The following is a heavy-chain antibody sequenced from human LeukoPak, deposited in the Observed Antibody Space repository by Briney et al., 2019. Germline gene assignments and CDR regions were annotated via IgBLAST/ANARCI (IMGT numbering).Heavy chain of an antibody. CDR1: RITFSSYA. CDR2: ISGGGIT. J-gene: IGHJ4*02. CDR3: ASHASGNSFWDN. V-gene: IGHV3-23*01. D-gene: IGHD4-23*01. Sequence: GGSLRLSCGAPRITFSSYAMSWVRQAPGKGLEWVSAISGGGITYYADSVKGRFTISRDNFKNTLSLQMNSLRVEDTAVYYCASHASGNSFWDNWGQGTLVTVSS.